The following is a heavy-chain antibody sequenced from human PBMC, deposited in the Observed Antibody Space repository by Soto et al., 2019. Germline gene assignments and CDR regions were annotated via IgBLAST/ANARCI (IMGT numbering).Heavy chain of an antibody. CDR3: ARASASSKLRGVVIN. CDR2: IDHSGNT. CDR1: GASIITDNW. D-gene: IGHD3-10*01. Sequence: QVQLQESGPGLVKPSGTLSLTCALSGASIITDNWWSWVRQPPGKEMEWIGEIDHSGNTNFNPSVTSRVSISVDTSKNQFSLTVSSVTAADTAIYYCARASASSKLRGVVINWGQGTLVTVSS. J-gene: IGHJ4*02. V-gene: IGHV4-4*02.